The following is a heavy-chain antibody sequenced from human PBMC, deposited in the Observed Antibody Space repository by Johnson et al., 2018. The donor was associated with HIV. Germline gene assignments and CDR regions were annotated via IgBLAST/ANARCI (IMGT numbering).Heavy chain of an antibody. J-gene: IGHJ3*02. CDR2: IKQDGSEK. Sequence: VQLVESGGGLVQPGGSLRLSCAASGFTFSSYWMSWVRQAPGKGLEWVANIKQDGSEKYYVDSVKGRFTISRDNAKNSLYLQMNSLRAEDTAVYYCARDRMRTAIGAFDIWGQGTMVTVSS. D-gene: IGHD1-1*01. V-gene: IGHV3-7*05. CDR1: GFTFSSYW. CDR3: ARDRMRTAIGAFDI.